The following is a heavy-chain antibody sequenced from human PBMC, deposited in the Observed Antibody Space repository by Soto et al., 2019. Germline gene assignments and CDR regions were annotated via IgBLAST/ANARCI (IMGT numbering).Heavy chain of an antibody. V-gene: IGHV3-23*01. CDR1: GLTFKSYA. Sequence: PGGSLRLSCAASGLTFKSYAMSWVRQAPGKGLEWASGISGSGGSTDYADSVRGRFTISRDNSKNTLYLQMNSLRVEDTALYYCAKGQYSGVAGGLDYWGQGNLVTVSS. CDR3: AKGQYSGVAGGLDY. CDR2: ISGSGGST. D-gene: IGHD6-6*01. J-gene: IGHJ4*02.